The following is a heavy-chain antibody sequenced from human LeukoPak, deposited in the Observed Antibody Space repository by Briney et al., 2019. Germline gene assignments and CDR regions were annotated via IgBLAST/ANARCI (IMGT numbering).Heavy chain of an antibody. CDR1: GYTFTGYY. Sequence: GASVKVSCKASGYTFTGYYMHWVRQAPGQGLEWMGWINPNSGGTNYAQKFQGRVTMTRDTSISTAYMELSRLRSDDTAVYYCARATIFGVVIDKYYYYMDVWGKGTTVTVSS. CDR2: INPNSGGT. D-gene: IGHD3-3*01. CDR3: ARATIFGVVIDKYYYYMDV. J-gene: IGHJ6*03. V-gene: IGHV1-2*02.